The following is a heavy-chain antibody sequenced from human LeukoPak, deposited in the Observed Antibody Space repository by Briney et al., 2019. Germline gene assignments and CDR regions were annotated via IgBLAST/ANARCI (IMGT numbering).Heavy chain of an antibody. CDR3: AKPSGNCVDY. CDR1: GFSFSDHA. V-gene: IGHV3-30*02. Sequence: PGGSLRLSYGASGFSFSDHAMHWVRQAPDKGLEWVAFIRFDGTTTDYTDSVKGRFTISRDNSKNTLFLQMNSLRPEDTGVYFCAKPSGNCVDYWGQGTLVTVSS. D-gene: IGHD1-26*01. J-gene: IGHJ4*02. CDR2: IRFDGTTT.